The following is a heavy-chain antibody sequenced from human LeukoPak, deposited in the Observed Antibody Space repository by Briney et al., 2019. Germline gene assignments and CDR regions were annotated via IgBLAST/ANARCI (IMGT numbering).Heavy chain of an antibody. D-gene: IGHD4-17*01. CDR2: IYYSGST. CDR3: ARLYGDYERFDY. J-gene: IGHJ4*02. CDR1: VGSISSGGYY. V-gene: IGHV4-31*03. Sequence: PSETLSLTCTVSVGSISSGGYYWSWIRQHPGKGLEWLGYIYYSGSTYYNPSLKSRVTISVDTSKNQFSLKLSSVTAADTAVYYCARLYGDYERFDYWGQGTLVTVSS.